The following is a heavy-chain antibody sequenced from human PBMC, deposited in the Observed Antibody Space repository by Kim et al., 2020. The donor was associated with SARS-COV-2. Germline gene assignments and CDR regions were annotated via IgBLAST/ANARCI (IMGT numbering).Heavy chain of an antibody. CDR2: IYYSGST. V-gene: IGHV4-59*01. Sequence: SETLSLTCTVSGGSISSYYWSWIRQSPGKGLEWIGYIYYSGSTNYNPSLKSRVTISVDTSKNQFSLKLSSVTAADTAVYYCARVSGSYRSTYSSHFDYWGQGTLVTVSS. CDR3: ARVSGSYRSTYSSHFDY. J-gene: IGHJ4*02. D-gene: IGHD1-26*01. CDR1: GGSISSYY.